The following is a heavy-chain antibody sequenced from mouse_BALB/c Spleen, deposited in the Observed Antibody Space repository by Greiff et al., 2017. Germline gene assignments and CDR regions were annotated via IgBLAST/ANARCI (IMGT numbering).Heavy chain of an antibody. CDR1: GYAFTNYL. D-gene: IGHD6-1*01. Sequence: QVQLQQSGAELVRPGTSVKVSCKASGYAFTNYLIEWVKQRPGQGLEWIGVINPGSGGTNYNEKFKGKATLTADKSSSTAYMQLSSLTSDDSAVYFCARSAWALDYWGQGTTLTVAS. CDR3: ARSAWALDY. J-gene: IGHJ2*01. CDR2: INPGSGGT. V-gene: IGHV1-54*01.